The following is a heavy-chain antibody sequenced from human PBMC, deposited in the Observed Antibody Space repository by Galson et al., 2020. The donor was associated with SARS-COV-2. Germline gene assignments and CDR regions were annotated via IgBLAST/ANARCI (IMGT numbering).Heavy chain of an antibody. V-gene: IGHV4-59*08. CDR2: IFYIGHT. J-gene: IGHJ3*02. CDR3: ARTRSSAYYDAFDI. D-gene: IGHD3-22*01. Sequence: ETSETLSLTCTVSGDSINSYYWRWTRQPPGKGLEWFGYIFYIGHTNYNPSLKSRVTISVDKSKNQFFLKLTSVTAADTAVYFCARTRSSAYYDAFDIWGQGAMVTVSS. CDR1: GDSINSYY.